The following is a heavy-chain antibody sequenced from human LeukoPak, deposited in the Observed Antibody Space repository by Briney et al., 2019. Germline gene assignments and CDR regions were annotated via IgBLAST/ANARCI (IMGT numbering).Heavy chain of an antibody. J-gene: IGHJ4*02. D-gene: IGHD6-13*01. CDR1: GFTFSSYS. CDR3: ARNPIAAVGTVDY. V-gene: IGHV3-21*01. CDR2: ISSSSSYI. Sequence: GGSLRLSCAASGFTFSSYSMNWVRQAPGKGLEWVSSISSSSSYIYYADSVKGRFTISRDNAKNSLYLQMNSLRAEDTAVYYCARNPIAAVGTVDYWGQGTLVTVSS.